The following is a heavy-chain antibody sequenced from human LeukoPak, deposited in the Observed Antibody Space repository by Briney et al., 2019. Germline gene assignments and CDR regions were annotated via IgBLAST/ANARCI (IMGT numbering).Heavy chain of an antibody. CDR3: TRHGEDFWSGYYVSYMDV. CDR1: GGSISNYY. V-gene: IGHV4-59*08. CDR2: IYFSGST. J-gene: IGHJ6*03. D-gene: IGHD3-3*01. Sequence: LETLSLTCTVSGGSISNYYWSWIRQPLGKGLEWIGYIYFSGSTNYNPSLKSRLTISVDTSNNQFSLKLSSVTAADTAVYYCTRHGEDFWSGYYVSYMDVWGKGTTVTVSS.